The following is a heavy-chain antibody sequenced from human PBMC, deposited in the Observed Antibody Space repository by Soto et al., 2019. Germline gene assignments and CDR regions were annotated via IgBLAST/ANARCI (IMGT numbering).Heavy chain of an antibody. Sequence: SETMPLSWTVSDGNIRSGGYYWSWIRQPPGKGLEWIGYIYYSGSTYYNPSLKSRVTISVDTSKNQISLKLSSVTAADTAVYYCARGHGLVQNHRGYYYYYYGMDVWGQGTTVTVSS. CDR3: ARGHGLVQNHRGYYYYYYGMDV. CDR2: IYYSGST. D-gene: IGHD6-19*01. CDR1: DGNIRSGGYY. V-gene: IGHV4-30-4*01. J-gene: IGHJ6*02.